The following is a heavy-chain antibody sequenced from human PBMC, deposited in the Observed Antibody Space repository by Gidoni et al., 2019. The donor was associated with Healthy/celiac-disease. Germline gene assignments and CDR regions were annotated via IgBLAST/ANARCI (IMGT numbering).Heavy chain of an antibody. J-gene: IGHJ6*02. V-gene: IGHV3-53*04. Sequence: EVQLVESGGGLVQPGGSLRLSCAASGFTVSSNYMSWVRQAPGKGLEWVSVIYSGGSTYYADSVKGRFTISRHNSKNTLYLQMNSLRAEDTAVYYCASATVTRKYYYYYGMDVWGQGTTVTVSS. CDR1: GFTVSSNY. D-gene: IGHD4-17*01. CDR2: IYSGGST. CDR3: ASATVTRKYYYYYGMDV.